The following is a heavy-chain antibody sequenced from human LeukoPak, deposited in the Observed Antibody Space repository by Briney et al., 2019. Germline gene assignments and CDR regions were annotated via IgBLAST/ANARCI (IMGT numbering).Heavy chain of an antibody. Sequence: GESLKISCEGSGYSFTTFWIGWVRQMPGKGLEWMGIIYPGDSDTRYSPSFQGQVTISADKSISTAYLQWSSLKASDTAMYYCARHIPYGSGRGDWFDPWGQGTLVTVSS. CDR1: GYSFTTFW. CDR3: ARHIPYGSGRGDWFDP. D-gene: IGHD3-10*01. V-gene: IGHV5-51*01. CDR2: IYPGDSDT. J-gene: IGHJ5*02.